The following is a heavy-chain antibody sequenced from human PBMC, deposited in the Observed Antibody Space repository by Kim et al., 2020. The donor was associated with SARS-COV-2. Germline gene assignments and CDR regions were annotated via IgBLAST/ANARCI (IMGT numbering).Heavy chain of an antibody. CDR1: GYTFTTYP. CDR2: IILGNGDS. D-gene: IGHD5-12*01. V-gene: IGHV1-3*01. Sequence: ASVKVSCKASGYTFTTYPMHWVRQAPGQRLEWMGWIILGNGDSKYSQKFQGRVTLTRDTSASTAYMELSSLRSEDTALYYCARRGPGHNYDYWGQGTLVT. J-gene: IGHJ4*02. CDR3: ARRGPGHNYDY.